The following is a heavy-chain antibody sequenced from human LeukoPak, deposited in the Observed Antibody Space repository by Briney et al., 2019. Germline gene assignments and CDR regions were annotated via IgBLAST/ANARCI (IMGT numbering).Heavy chain of an antibody. V-gene: IGHV3-7*01. CDR2: IKQDGSEK. J-gene: IGHJ3*02. CDR1: GFTFSNYW. CDR3: ARETYVWGSYRPLDAFDI. D-gene: IGHD3-16*02. Sequence: PGGSLRLSCAASGFTFSNYWMSWVRQAPGKGLEWVANIKQDGSEKYYVDSVKGRFTISRDNAKNSLYLQMNSLRAEDTAVYYCARETYVWGSYRPLDAFDIWGQGTMVTVSS.